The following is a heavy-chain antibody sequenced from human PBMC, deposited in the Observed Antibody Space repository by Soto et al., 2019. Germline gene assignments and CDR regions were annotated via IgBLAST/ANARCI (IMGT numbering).Heavy chain of an antibody. CDR2: INEDGTTT. J-gene: IGHJ4*01. CDR1: GFRLSGYR. V-gene: IGHV3-7*04. Sequence: TGGSLRLSCVGSGFRLSGYRISWVRQAPGKGLEWVANINEDGTTTYYVDSVNGRFTISRDNAKNSLYLQMNSLRFEDTAVYYCVRDYFGPGPYWGQGTLVTVSS. D-gene: IGHD3-10*01. CDR3: VRDYFGPGPY.